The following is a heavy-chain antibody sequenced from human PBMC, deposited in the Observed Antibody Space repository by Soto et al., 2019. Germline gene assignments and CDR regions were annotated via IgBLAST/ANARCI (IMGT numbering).Heavy chain of an antibody. Sequence: VQLLESGGGLVQPGGSLRLSCAASGFSFSSYAMVWVRQAPGKGLEWVSVISARGGRSYFADSVKGRFTISRDNCKNVLSLAMTSLRADEPAIYFCAKGSIEYSAAVDNWGQGTLVLVSS. CDR2: ISARGGRS. J-gene: IGHJ4*02. CDR1: GFSFSSYA. V-gene: IGHV3-23*01. D-gene: IGHD5-12*01. CDR3: AKGSIEYSAAVDN.